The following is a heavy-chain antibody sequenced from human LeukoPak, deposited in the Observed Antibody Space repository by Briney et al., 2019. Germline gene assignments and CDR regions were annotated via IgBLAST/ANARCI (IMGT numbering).Heavy chain of an antibody. V-gene: IGHV4-38-2*02. CDR3: ASSTVTVTTRFYYYYYMDV. Sequence: SETLSPTCTVSGYSISSGYYWGWIRQPPGKGLEWIGSIYHSGSTYYNPSLKSRVTISVDTSKNQFSLKLSSVTAADTAVYYCASSTVTVTTRFYYYYYMDVWGKGTTVTVSS. D-gene: IGHD4-17*01. J-gene: IGHJ6*03. CDR2: IYHSGST. CDR1: GYSISSGYY.